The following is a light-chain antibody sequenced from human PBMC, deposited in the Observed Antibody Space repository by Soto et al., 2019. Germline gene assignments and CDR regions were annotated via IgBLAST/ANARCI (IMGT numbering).Light chain of an antibody. CDR1: QDLLYSFNNQNY. CDR2: WAS. CDR3: QQYFETQWT. Sequence: DIVMTQSPDSLTVSLGERATINCRSSQDLLYSFNNQNYLAWYQQRPGQPPKLLIHWASIREPGVPDRFSGSGSGTDFTLTISSLQAEDVAVYYCQQYFETQWTFGQGTKVEIK. J-gene: IGKJ1*01. V-gene: IGKV4-1*01.